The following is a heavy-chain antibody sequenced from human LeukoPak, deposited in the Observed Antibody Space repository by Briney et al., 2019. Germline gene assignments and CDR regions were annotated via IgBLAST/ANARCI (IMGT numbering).Heavy chain of an antibody. CDR2: IYTSGST. CDR1: GGSLSSYS. D-gene: IGHD2-15*01. CDR3: ARRMLEARDSSATNGFDT. V-gene: IGHV4-4*07. J-gene: IGHJ5*02. Sequence: SETLSLTCTVSGGSLSSYSWSWIRQPPGKGLEWIGRIYTSGSTKYNPSLQSRITISADTSKNQFSLKVTSVTAADTAVYYCARRMLEARDSSATNGFDTWGQGNLVTVSS.